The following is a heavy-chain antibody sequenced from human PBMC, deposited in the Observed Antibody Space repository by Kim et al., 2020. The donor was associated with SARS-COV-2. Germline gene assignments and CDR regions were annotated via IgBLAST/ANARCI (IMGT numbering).Heavy chain of an antibody. CDR3: AKADGYNAPFDY. Sequence: YYADSVEGRFTISRDNSKNTLYLQMNSLRAEDTAVYYCAKADGYNAPFDYWGQGTLVTVSS. D-gene: IGHD5-12*01. V-gene: IGHV3-30*02. J-gene: IGHJ4*02.